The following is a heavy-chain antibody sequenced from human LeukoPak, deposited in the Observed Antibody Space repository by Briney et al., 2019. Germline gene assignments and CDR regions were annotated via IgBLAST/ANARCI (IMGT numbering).Heavy chain of an antibody. J-gene: IGHJ4*02. Sequence: GGSLRLSCAASGFTFSDYYMSWIRQAPGKGLEWVSFISKSGSNINYADSVKGRFTISRDNAKNSLYLQMNSLRAEDTAVYYCARVHLRLLWCGELSGLDSWGQGTLVTVSS. CDR1: GFTFSDYY. CDR3: ARVHLRLLWCGELSGLDS. D-gene: IGHD3-10*01. V-gene: IGHV3-11*01. CDR2: ISKSGSNI.